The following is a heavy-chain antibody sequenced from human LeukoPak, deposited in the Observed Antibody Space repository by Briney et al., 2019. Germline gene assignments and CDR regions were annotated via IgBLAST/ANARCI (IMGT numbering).Heavy chain of an antibody. D-gene: IGHD2-2*01. J-gene: IGHJ6*02. Sequence: SETLSLTCAVYGGSFSGYYWSWIRQPPGKGLEWIGEINHSGSTNYNPSLKSRVTISVDTSKNQFSLKLSSVTAADTAVCYCAREEVVPAAIYYYYYGMDVWGQGTTVTVSS. CDR3: AREEVVPAAIYYYYYGMDV. CDR1: GGSFSGYY. V-gene: IGHV4-34*01. CDR2: INHSGST.